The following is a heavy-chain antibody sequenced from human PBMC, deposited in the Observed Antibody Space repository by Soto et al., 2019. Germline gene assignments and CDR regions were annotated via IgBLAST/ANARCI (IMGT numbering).Heavy chain of an antibody. CDR1: GGSVSSNSAA. V-gene: IGHV6-1*01. D-gene: IGHD6-19*01. Sequence: SQTLSLTCAISGGSVSSNSAAWSWIRQSPSRGLEWLGRTYYRSKWYNDYAVSVKRRITINPDTSKNQFSLQLNSVTPEDTAVYYCARARPYSSGWYPIDIWGQGTMVTVSS. CDR3: ARARPYSSGWYPIDI. CDR2: TYYRSKWYN. J-gene: IGHJ3*02.